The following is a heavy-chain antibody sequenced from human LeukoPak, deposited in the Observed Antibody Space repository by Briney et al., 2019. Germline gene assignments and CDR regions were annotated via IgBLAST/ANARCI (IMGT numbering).Heavy chain of an antibody. V-gene: IGHV3-30*03. J-gene: IGHJ1*01. D-gene: IGHD5-24*01. CDR3: ARALSQQLIRYSQD. Sequence: PGGSLRLSCAASGFTFSSYAMSWVRQAPGKGLEWVAVISYDGSNKYYADSVKGRFTISRDNSKNTLYLQMNSLRADDTAVYYCARALSQQLIRYSQDWGQGTLVTVSS. CDR1: GFTFSSYA. CDR2: ISYDGSNK.